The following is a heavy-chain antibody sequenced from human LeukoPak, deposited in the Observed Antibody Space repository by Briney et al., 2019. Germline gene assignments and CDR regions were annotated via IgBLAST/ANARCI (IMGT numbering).Heavy chain of an antibody. Sequence: PGGYLRLSCAASGFTFSSYAMSWVRQAPGKGLEWVSAISGSGGSTYYADSVKGRFTISRDNSKNTLYLQMNSLRAEDTAVYYCAKDGRGVVTNWFDPWGQGTLVTVSS. D-gene: IGHD3-3*01. CDR1: GFTFSSYA. CDR2: ISGSGGST. J-gene: IGHJ5*02. CDR3: AKDGRGVVTNWFDP. V-gene: IGHV3-23*01.